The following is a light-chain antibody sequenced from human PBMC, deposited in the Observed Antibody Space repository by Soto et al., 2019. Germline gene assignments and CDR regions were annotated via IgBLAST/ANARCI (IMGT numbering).Light chain of an antibody. Sequence: DIQMTQSPSSLSAAVGARVSITCQASQDIRTSLSWFQQKPGRAPNLLIYGASYLETGVPSRFRGSGSGTDFTFTISSLQPEDIATYYCHQYHNPPPFTVGPGTKVDIK. J-gene: IGKJ3*01. V-gene: IGKV1-33*01. CDR3: HQYHNPPPFT. CDR2: GAS. CDR1: QDIRTS.